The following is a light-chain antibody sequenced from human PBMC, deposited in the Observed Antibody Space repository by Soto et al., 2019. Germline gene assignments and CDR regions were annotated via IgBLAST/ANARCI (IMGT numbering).Light chain of an antibody. J-gene: IGKJ4*01. CDR3: FPGTNWPDLT. Sequence: DVVLTQSPLSLSVTLGQSASLSCRSSQSLTYRDGKTYLNWFHQRPGQSPRRLIYRVSNRDSGVPDRISGSGSGTDFTLTISRVEADDVGVYYCFPGTNWPDLTFGGGTKVEIK. CDR2: RVS. V-gene: IGKV2-30*01. CDR1: QSLTYRDGKTY.